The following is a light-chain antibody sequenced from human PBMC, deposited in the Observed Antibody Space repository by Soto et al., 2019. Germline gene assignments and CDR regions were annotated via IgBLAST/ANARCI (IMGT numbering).Light chain of an antibody. Sequence: EVVLAQSPGTLSLSPGERATLSCRASQTVGTTYLAWYQHKPGQAPRLLIYGASTRATGIPDRFSGSRSGTDFPLTISRLEPEDFAVYFCQLYGSSRWTFGQGTKVEFK. CDR2: GAS. J-gene: IGKJ1*01. CDR1: QTVGTTY. CDR3: QLYGSSRWT. V-gene: IGKV3-20*01.